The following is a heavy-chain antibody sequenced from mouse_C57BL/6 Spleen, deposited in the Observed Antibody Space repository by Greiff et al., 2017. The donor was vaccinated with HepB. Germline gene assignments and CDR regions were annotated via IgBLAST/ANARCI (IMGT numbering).Heavy chain of an antibody. CDR1: GYAFSSSW. Sequence: VQLQQSGPELVKPGASVKISCKASGYAFSSSWMNWVKQRPGKGLEWIGRIYPGDGDTNYNGKFKGKATLTADKYSSTAYMQLSSLTSEDSAVYFCARDFYAMDYWGQGTSVTVSS. J-gene: IGHJ4*01. V-gene: IGHV1-82*01. CDR3: ARDFYAMDY. CDR2: IYPGDGDT.